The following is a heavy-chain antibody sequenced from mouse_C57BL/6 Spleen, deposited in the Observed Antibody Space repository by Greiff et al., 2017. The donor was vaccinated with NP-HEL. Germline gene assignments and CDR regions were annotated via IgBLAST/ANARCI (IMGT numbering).Heavy chain of an antibody. J-gene: IGHJ3*01. D-gene: IGHD2-5*01. CDR1: GFNIKNTY. V-gene: IGHV14-3*01. CDR2: IDPANGYT. CDR3: ARGSNYVGFAY. Sequence: EVKLQQSVAELVRPGASVKLSCTASGFNIKNTYMHWVKQRPEQGLEWVGRIDPANGYTKYAPKFQGKATIPADTSSNKAYLQLSGLTSEDTAIYYCARGSNYVGFAYWGQGTLVTVSA.